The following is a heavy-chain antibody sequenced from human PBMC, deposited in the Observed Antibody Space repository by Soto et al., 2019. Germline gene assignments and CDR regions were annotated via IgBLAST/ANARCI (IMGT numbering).Heavy chain of an antibody. V-gene: IGHV3-20*04. CDR3: ARENYYDSSGYYYGY. J-gene: IGHJ4*02. CDR1: GFTFDDYG. Sequence: GGSLRLSCAASGFTFDDYGMSWVRQVPGKGLEWVCGLNWNGGSIGYADSVKGRFTISRDNAKNSLYLQMNSLRAEDTALYYCARENYYDSSGYYYGYWGQGTLVTVSS. D-gene: IGHD3-22*01. CDR2: LNWNGGSI.